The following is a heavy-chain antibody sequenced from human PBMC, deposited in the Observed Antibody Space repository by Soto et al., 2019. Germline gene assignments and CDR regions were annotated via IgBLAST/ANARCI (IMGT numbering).Heavy chain of an antibody. V-gene: IGHV5-51*01. CDR2: IYPGDSDT. CDR3: ARSYVSGYYDSSGYRGTYYYGMDV. CDR1: GYSFTSYW. Sequence: PGASLKISCKGSGYSFTSYWIGWVRQMPGKGLEWRGIIYPGDSDTRYSPSFQGQVTISADKSISTAYLQWSSLKASDTAMYYCARSYVSGYYDSSGYRGTYYYGMDVWGQGTTVTVSS. J-gene: IGHJ6*02. D-gene: IGHD3-22*01.